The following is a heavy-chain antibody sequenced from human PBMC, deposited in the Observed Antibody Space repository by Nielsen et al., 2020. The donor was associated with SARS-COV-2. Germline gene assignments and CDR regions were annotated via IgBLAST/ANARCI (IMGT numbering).Heavy chain of an antibody. CDR3: AKDLDGFGY. D-gene: IGHD2-2*03. V-gene: IGHV3-9*01. CDR2: ISWNSGSI. Sequence: SLKISCAASGFTFDDYAMHWVRQAPGKGLEWASGISWNSGSIGYADSVKGRFTISRDNAKNSLYLQMNSLRAEDTALYYCAKDLDGFGYWGQGTLVTVSS. CDR1: GFTFDDYA. J-gene: IGHJ4*02.